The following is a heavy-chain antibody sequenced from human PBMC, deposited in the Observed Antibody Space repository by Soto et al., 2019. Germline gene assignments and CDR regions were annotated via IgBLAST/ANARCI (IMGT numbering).Heavy chain of an antibody. Sequence: PGGSLRLSCAASGFGFDEYGMSWVRQGPGKGLEWVSGINRHGDSTGYADSVKGRFTISRDNAKNTLYLQMNSLRVEDTAVYDCVRDRGTPDAFNLWGQGTMVTGSS. CDR2: INRHGDST. V-gene: IGHV3-20*01. CDR3: VRDRGTPDAFNL. D-gene: IGHD3-10*01. J-gene: IGHJ3*01. CDR1: GFGFDEYG.